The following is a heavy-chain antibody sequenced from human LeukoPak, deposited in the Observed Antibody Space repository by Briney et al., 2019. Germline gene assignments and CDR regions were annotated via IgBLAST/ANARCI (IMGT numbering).Heavy chain of an antibody. V-gene: IGHV3-33*08. J-gene: IGHJ4*02. Sequence: PGGSLRLSCAASGFTFSSYAMSWVRQAPGKGLEWVAVIWYDGSKKYYADSVTGRFTISRDNSKNALSLQMNSLRADDTAVYYCARLTGEALDYWGQGILVTVSS. CDR3: ARLTGEALDY. D-gene: IGHD1-20*01. CDR1: GFTFSSYA. CDR2: IWYDGSKK.